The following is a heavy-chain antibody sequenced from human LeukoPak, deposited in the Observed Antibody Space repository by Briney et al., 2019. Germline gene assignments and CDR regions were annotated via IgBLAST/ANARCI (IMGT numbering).Heavy chain of an antibody. V-gene: IGHV3-7*01. CDR3: ARAPFYDYVWGSYRYGSDYFDY. J-gene: IGHJ4*02. CDR1: GFTFSSYW. CDR2: IKQDGSEK. D-gene: IGHD3-16*02. Sequence: GGSLRLSCAASGFTFSSYWMSWVRQAPGKGLEWVANIKQDGSEKYYVDSVKGRFTISRDNAKNSLYLQTNSLRAEDTAVYYCARAPFYDYVWGSYRYGSDYFDYWGQGTLVTVSS.